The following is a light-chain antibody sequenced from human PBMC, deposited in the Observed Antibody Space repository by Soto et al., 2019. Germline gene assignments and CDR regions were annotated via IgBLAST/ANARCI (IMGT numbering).Light chain of an antibody. V-gene: IGKV1-13*02. J-gene: IGKJ4*01. Sequence: AIQLTQSPSSLSASVGDRVTITCRASQDISSSLAWYQQKAGKAPKLLIYGASILQSGVPSGFSGSGFGIDFTLTISSLRAEDFAIYFCQQTKSYPSTFGGGTRVEI. CDR3: QQTKSYPST. CDR1: QDISSS. CDR2: GAS.